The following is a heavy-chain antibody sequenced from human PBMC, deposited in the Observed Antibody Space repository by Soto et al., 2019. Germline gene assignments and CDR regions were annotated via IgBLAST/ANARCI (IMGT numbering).Heavy chain of an antibody. D-gene: IGHD6-19*01. CDR1: GFSFSTTGVG. Sequence: GPTLVNPTQTLTLTCTFSGFSFSTTGVGVGWIRQPPGKALEWLALIYWDDDKRYSPSLKSRLTITKDTSKNQVVLTMTNMAPVDTATYYCAHRQAQGIGLAGTFDSWGQGTLVTVSS. J-gene: IGHJ4*02. CDR3: AHRQAQGIGLAGTFDS. CDR2: IYWDDDK. V-gene: IGHV2-5*02.